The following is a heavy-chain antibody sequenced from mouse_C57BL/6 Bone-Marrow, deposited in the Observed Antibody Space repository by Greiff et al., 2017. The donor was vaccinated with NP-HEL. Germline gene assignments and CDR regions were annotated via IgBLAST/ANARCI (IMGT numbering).Heavy chain of an antibody. J-gene: IGHJ2*01. D-gene: IGHD3-2*02. CDR2: IYPGSGST. CDR3: ATDSSGYHFDY. CDR1: GYTFTSYW. Sequence: QVHVKQPGAELVKPGASVKMSCKASGYTFTSYWITWVKQRPGQGLEWIGDIYPGSGSTNYNEKFKSKATLTVDTSSSTAYMQLSSLTSEDSAVYYCATDSSGYHFDYWGQGTTLTVSS. V-gene: IGHV1-55*01.